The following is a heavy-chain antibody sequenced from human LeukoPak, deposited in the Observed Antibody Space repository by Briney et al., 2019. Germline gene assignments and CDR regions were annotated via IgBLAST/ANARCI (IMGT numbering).Heavy chain of an antibody. Sequence: GRSLRLSCAASGFTFSSYGMHWVRQAPVKGLEWVAVISYDGSNKYYADSVKGRFTISRDNSKNTLYLQMNSLRAEDTAVYYCSASGAAACTLPRNYWGQGTLVTVSS. CDR2: ISYDGSNK. V-gene: IGHV3-30*03. CDR1: GFTFSSYG. CDR3: SASGAAACTLPRNY. D-gene: IGHD6-13*01. J-gene: IGHJ4*02.